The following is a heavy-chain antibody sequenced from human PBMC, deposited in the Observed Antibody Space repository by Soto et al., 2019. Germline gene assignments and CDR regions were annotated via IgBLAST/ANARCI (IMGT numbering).Heavy chain of an antibody. V-gene: IGHV1-3*01. Sequence: GASVKVSCKASGYTFTRYAMHWVRQAPGQRLEWMGWINAGNGNTKYSQKFQGRVTITRDTSASTAYMELRSLRSDDTAVYYCARDGYCSSTSCYVLGAFDIWGQGTMVTVSS. D-gene: IGHD2-2*03. CDR3: ARDGYCSSTSCYVLGAFDI. CDR1: GYTFTRYA. J-gene: IGHJ3*02. CDR2: INAGNGNT.